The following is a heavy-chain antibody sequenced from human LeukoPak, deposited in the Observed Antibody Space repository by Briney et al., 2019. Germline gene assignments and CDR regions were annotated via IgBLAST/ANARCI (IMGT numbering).Heavy chain of an antibody. V-gene: IGHV1-69*13. CDR1: GGTFSSYA. Sequence: GASVKVSCKASGGTFSSYAISWVRQAPGQGLEWMGGIIPIFGTANYAQKFQGRVTITADESTSTAYMELSSLRSEDTAVYYCARLGGDYGDSRGWFDPWGQGTLVTVSS. D-gene: IGHD4-17*01. J-gene: IGHJ5*02. CDR2: IIPIFGTA. CDR3: ARLGGDYGDSRGWFDP.